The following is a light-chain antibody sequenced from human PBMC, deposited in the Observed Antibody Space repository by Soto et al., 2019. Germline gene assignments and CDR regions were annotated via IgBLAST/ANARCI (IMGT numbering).Light chain of an antibody. CDR1: KLGDKY. CDR2: QHS. V-gene: IGLV3-1*01. CDR3: QAWDSRIVV. Sequence: SYELTQPPSVSVSPGQTASITCSGDKLGDKYACWYQQKPDQSPVLLIYQHSKRPSGIPERFSGSNSGNTATLTISGTQAMDEADYYCQAWDSRIVVFGGGTKVTVL. J-gene: IGLJ2*01.